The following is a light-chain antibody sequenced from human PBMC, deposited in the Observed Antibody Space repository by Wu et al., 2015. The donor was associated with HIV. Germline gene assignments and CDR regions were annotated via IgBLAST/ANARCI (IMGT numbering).Light chain of an antibody. CDR2: GAS. V-gene: IGKV3-15*01. J-gene: IGKJ1*01. CDR3: HQYNNWPRT. CDR1: QSVDNT. Sequence: EIVMTQSPATLSVSPGARATLSCRASQSVDNTLAWYQQIPGQAPRLLIYGASTRATGIPARFSGSGYGTEFTLTISSIQSEDFGLYFCHQYNNWPRTFGQGTQVESK.